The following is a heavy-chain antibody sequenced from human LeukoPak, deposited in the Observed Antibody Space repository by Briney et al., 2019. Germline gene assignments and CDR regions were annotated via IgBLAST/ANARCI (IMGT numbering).Heavy chain of an antibody. J-gene: IGHJ5*02. CDR3: ARDATDGVGKFDP. V-gene: IGHV1-18*01. CDR2: ISAYDGNT. Sequence: ASVKVSCKASGYTFTSYGISWVRQAPGQALEWMEWISAYDGNTNYAQRLQGRVTMTTDTSTSTAYLELRSLRSEDTAVYYCARDATDGVGKFDPSGQGTLVTVSS. CDR1: GYTFTSYG. D-gene: IGHD3-10*01.